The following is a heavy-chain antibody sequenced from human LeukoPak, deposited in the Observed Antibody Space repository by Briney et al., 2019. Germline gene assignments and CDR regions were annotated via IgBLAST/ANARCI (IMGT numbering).Heavy chain of an antibody. V-gene: IGHV4-39*01. CDR3: ARRGTARPFDY. Sequence: PSETLSLTCTVSGGSISSSSYYWGWIRQPPGKGLEWIGSIYYSGSTYYNPSLKSRVTISVDTSKNQFSLKLSSVTAADTAVYYCARRGTARPFDYWGQGTLVTASS. J-gene: IGHJ4*02. D-gene: IGHD6-6*01. CDR2: IYYSGST. CDR1: GGSISSSSYY.